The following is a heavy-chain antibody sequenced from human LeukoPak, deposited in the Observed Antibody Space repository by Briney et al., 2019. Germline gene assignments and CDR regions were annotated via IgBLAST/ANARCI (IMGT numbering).Heavy chain of an antibody. V-gene: IGHV1-2*02. CDR1: GYTFTGYY. D-gene: IGHD3-22*01. CDR2: INPNSGGT. J-gene: IGHJ4*02. CDR3: ARLGVRNSSGYYSDY. Sequence: ASVTVSCKASGYTFTGYYMHWVRQAPGQGLEWMGWINPNSGGTNYAQKFQGRVTMTRDTSISTAYMELSRLRSDDTAVYYCARLGVRNSSGYYSDYWGQGTLVTVSS.